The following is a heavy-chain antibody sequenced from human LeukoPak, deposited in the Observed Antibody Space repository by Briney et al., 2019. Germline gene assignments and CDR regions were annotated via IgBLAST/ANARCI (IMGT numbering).Heavy chain of an antibody. D-gene: IGHD3-3*01. V-gene: IGHV4-39*07. CDR2: IYYTGAT. CDR1: GGSISSSIHF. J-gene: IGHJ3*02. Sequence: ASETLSLTCTVSGGSISSSIHFWGWFRQPPGKRLEWIGNIYYTGATYYNPSLKSRVTISVDTSKNQFSLKLSSVTAADTAVYYCASRFLEWFGDAFDIWGQGTMVTVSS. CDR3: ASRFLEWFGDAFDI.